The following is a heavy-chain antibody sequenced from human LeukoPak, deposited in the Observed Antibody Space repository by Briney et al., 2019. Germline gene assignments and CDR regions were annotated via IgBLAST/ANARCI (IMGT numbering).Heavy chain of an antibody. Sequence: GSLRPSCAASGFTFSSYGMHWVRPAPGKGLGWLAVISYDGSNKYFADSVKGRLTISRDNSKNTLYLQMNSLRAEDTAVYYCAKNAGYYCGAGSYKQSLYYFDYWGQGTLVTVSS. D-gene: IGHD3-10*01. CDR3: AKNAGYYCGAGSYKQSLYYFDY. J-gene: IGHJ4*02. V-gene: IGHV3-30*18. CDR1: GFTFSSYG. CDR2: ISYDGSNK.